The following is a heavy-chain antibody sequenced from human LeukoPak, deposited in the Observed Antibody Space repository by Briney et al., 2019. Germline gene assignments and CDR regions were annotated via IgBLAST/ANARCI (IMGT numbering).Heavy chain of an antibody. J-gene: IGHJ5*02. CDR1: GGSISSYY. Sequence: SETLSLTCTVSGGSISSYYWSWIRQPPGKGPEWIGYIYYSGSTNYNPSLKSRVTISVDTSKNQFSLKLSSVTAADTAVYYCARLVPLGITMVRGVTVSWFDPWGQGTLVTVSS. CDR3: ARLVPLGITMVRGVTVSWFDP. D-gene: IGHD3-10*01. CDR2: IYYSGST. V-gene: IGHV4-59*08.